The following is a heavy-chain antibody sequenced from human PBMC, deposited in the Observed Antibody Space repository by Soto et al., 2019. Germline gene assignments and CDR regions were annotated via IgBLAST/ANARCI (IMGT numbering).Heavy chain of an antibody. J-gene: IGHJ5*02. V-gene: IGHV4-39*01. CDR3: ARHKITMVRGVMGPWFDP. D-gene: IGHD3-10*01. CDR1: GGSISSSSYY. Sequence: PSETLSLTCTVSGGSISSSSYYWGWIRQPPGKGPEWIGSIYYSGSTYYNPSLKSRVTISVDTSKNQFSLKLSSVTAADTAVYYCARHKITMVRGVMGPWFDPWGQGTLVTVSS. CDR2: IYYSGST.